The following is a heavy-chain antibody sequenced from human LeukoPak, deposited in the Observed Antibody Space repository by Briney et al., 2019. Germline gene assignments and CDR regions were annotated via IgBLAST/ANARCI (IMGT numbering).Heavy chain of an antibody. J-gene: IGHJ6*03. V-gene: IGHV3-21*01. CDR1: GFTFSSYS. CDR3: ARVVTVTTFFRSGYYYYMDV. D-gene: IGHD4-17*01. Sequence: GGSLRLSCAASGFTFSSYSMNWVRQAPGKGLEWVSSISSSSSYIYYADSVKGRFTISRDNAKNSLYLQMNSLRAEDTAVYYCARVVTVTTFFRSGYYYYMDVWGKGTTVTVSS. CDR2: ISSSSSYI.